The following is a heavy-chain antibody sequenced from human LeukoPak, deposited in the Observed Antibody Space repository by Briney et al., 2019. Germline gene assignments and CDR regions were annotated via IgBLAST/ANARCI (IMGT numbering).Heavy chain of an antibody. D-gene: IGHD2-2*01. V-gene: IGHV3-30*02. J-gene: IGHJ4*02. CDR3: AKDCIVVVPGVDY. CDR1: GFTFSSYG. Sequence: GGSLRLSCAASGFTFSSYGMHWVRQAPGKGLEWVAFIRYDGSNKYYADSVKGRFTISRDNSKNTLYLQMNSLRAEDTAVYYCAKDCIVVVPGVDYWGQGTLVTVSS. CDR2: IRYDGSNK.